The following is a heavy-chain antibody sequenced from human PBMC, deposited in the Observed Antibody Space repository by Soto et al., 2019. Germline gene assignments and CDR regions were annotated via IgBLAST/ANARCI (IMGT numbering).Heavy chain of an antibody. CDR2: IYYSGST. J-gene: IGHJ4*02. Sequence: QVPLQESGPGLVKPSQTLSLPCTVSGGSISRGGYYWSWIRQHPGKVLEWIGYIYYSGSTYYNPSLKSRVTISVDTSKNQFSLKLSSVTDADTAVYYWARSEDDDGDSGCDYRGQGTLVTVSA. V-gene: IGHV4-31*03. D-gene: IGHD4-17*01. CDR3: ARSEDDDGDSGCDY. CDR1: GGSISRGGYY.